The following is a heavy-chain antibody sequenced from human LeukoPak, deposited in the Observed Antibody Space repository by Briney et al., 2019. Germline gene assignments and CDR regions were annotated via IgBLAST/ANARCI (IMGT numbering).Heavy chain of an antibody. CDR1: GGSISSYY. Sequence: PSETLSLTCTVSGGSISSYYWSWIRQPPGKGLEWIGYIYYSGSTNYNPSLKSRVTISVDTSKNQFSLKLSSVTAADTAVYYCARGGGVSGFFTRNTRPFDYWGQGTLVTVSS. CDR2: IYYSGST. D-gene: IGHD1-14*01. CDR3: ARGGGVSGFFTRNTRPFDY. V-gene: IGHV4-59*01. J-gene: IGHJ4*02.